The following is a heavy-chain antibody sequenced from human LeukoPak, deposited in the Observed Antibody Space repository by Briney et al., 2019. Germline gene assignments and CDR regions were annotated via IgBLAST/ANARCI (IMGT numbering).Heavy chain of an antibody. V-gene: IGHV3-23*01. Sequence: PGGSLRLSYAASGFTFSSYAMSWVRQAPGTGLEWVSAISGSGDRTYYADSVKGRFTISRDNSKNTLYLKMNSLRAEDTAVYYCAKKLGQKVEMSRTLDSWGQGILVTVSS. CDR1: GFTFSSYA. CDR2: ISGSGDRT. J-gene: IGHJ4*02. D-gene: IGHD5-24*01. CDR3: AKKLGQKVEMSRTLDS.